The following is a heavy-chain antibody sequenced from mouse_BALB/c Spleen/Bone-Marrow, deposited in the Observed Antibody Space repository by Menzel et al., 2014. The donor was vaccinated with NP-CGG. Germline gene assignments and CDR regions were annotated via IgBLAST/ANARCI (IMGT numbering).Heavy chain of an antibody. CDR1: GYAFSSYW. J-gene: IGHJ2*01. D-gene: IGHD2-10*02. CDR3: ARQYGNCFDY. V-gene: IGHV1-80*01. CDR2: IYPGDGDT. Sequence: VHLVESGAELVRPGSSVKLSCKASGYAFSSYWMNWVKQRPGQGLEWIGQIYPGDGDTNYNGKFEGKATLTADKSSSTAYMQRSSLASEDSAVYFCARQYGNCFDYWGQGTTLTVSS.